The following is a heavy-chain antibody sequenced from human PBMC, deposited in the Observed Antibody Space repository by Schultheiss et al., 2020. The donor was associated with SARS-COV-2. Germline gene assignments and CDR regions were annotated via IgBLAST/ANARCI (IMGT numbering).Heavy chain of an antibody. D-gene: IGHD2-15*01. CDR3: ARVSYCSGGSCYPREKGTFDY. J-gene: IGHJ4*02. CDR2: INHSGST. Sequence: SETLSLTCAVYGGSFSDYYWSWIRQPPGKGLEWIGEINHSGSTNYNPSLKSRVTISVDTSKNQFSLKLSSVTAADTAVYYCARVSYCSGGSCYPREKGTFDYWGQGTLVTVSS. V-gene: IGHV4-34*01. CDR1: GGSFSDYY.